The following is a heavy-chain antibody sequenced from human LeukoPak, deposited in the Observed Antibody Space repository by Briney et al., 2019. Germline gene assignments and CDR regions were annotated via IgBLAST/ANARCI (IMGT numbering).Heavy chain of an antibody. J-gene: IGHJ4*02. CDR3: VKRLYSSSSYYFDY. Sequence: GGSLRLSCAASGFTFSSYAMSWVRQAPGKGLEWVSAISSSGGSTYYADSVKGRFTISRDNSKNTLYLQMNSLRAEDTAVYYCVKRLYSSSSYYFDYWGQETLVTVSS. V-gene: IGHV3-23*01. D-gene: IGHD6-6*01. CDR2: ISSSGGST. CDR1: GFTFSSYA.